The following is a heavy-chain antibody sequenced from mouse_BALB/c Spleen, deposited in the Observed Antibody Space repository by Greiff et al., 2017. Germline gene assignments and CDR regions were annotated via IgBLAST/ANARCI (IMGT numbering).Heavy chain of an antibody. Sequence: EVQLVESGGGLVQPGGSRKLSCAASGFTFSSFGMHWVRQAPEKGLEWVAYISSGSSTIYYADTVKGRFTISRDNPKNTLFLQMTSLRSEDTAMYYCARPPNYYGYAMDYWGQGTSVTVSS. CDR1: GFTFSSFG. CDR3: ARPPNYYGYAMDY. V-gene: IGHV5-17*02. J-gene: IGHJ4*01. D-gene: IGHD1-1*01. CDR2: ISSGSSTI.